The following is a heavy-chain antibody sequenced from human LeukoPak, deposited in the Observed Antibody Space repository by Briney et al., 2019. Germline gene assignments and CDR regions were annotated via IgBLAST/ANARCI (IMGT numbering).Heavy chain of an antibody. CDR1: GGTFSSYA. CDR2: IIPIFGTA. CDR3: ARAYCSSTSCSPRGWFDP. V-gene: IGHV1-69*05. Sequence: GASVKVSCKASGGTFSSYAISWVRQAPGQGPEWMGGIIPIFGTANYAQKFQGRVTITTDESTSPAYMELSSLRSEDAGVYYCARAYCSSTSCSPRGWFDPWGQGTLVTVSS. J-gene: IGHJ5*02. D-gene: IGHD2-2*01.